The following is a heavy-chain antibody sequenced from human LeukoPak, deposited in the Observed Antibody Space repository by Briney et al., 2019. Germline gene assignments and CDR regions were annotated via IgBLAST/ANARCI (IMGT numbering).Heavy chain of an antibody. Sequence: SETLSLTCTVSGDSINNNYWSWIRQSPGKGLEWIGYIYSSGSTKYNPSLKSRVTISVDTSKNQFSLKLSSVTAADTAVYYCARHRGSGSPYFDYWGQGTLVTVSS. V-gene: IGHV4-59*08. J-gene: IGHJ4*02. CDR2: IYSSGST. CDR1: GDSINNNY. CDR3: ARHRGSGSPYFDY. D-gene: IGHD3-10*01.